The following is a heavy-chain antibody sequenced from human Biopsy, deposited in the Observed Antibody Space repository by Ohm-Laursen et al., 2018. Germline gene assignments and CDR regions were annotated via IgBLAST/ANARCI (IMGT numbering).Heavy chain of an antibody. J-gene: IGHJ1*01. CDR1: GGTSSNYG. CDR3: ATKLTGYFHH. V-gene: IGHV1-69*06. CDR2: NIPILGTG. Sequence: SVKVSCKAPGGTSSNYGVNWVRQAPVQGLEWLGGNIPILGTGNYAQKFQDRVTVAADTSTSTATMELRSLRSDDTAVYYCATKLTGYFHHWGQGTLVIVSS. D-gene: IGHD3-9*01.